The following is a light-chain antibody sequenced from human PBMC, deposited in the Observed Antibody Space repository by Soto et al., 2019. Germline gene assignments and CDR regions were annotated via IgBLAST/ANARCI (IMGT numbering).Light chain of an antibody. CDR3: CSYAGSSTHYV. CDR1: SGDVGSYNL. V-gene: IGLV2-23*01. J-gene: IGLJ1*01. Sequence: QSVLTQPASVSGSPGQSITISCTGTSGDVGSYNLVSWYQQHPGKAPKLMIYEGSKRPSGVSNRFSGSKSGNTASLTISGLQAEDEADYYCCSYAGSSTHYVFGTGTKVTVL. CDR2: EGS.